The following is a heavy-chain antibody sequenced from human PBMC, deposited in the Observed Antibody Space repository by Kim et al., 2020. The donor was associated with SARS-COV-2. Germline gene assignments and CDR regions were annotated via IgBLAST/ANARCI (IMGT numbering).Heavy chain of an antibody. CDR1: GFTVSSKY. CDR3: ASRRALVGTAYDY. V-gene: IGHV3-53*01. D-gene: IGHD1-26*01. CDR2: IYVADRT. J-gene: IGHJ4*02. Sequence: GGSLRLSCAASGFTVSSKYMSWVRQATGKGLEWVSVIYVADRTYYADSVKGRFTMSRDNSKNTVYLQMSSLRAEDTAVYYCASRRALVGTAYDYWGQGTLVTVSS.